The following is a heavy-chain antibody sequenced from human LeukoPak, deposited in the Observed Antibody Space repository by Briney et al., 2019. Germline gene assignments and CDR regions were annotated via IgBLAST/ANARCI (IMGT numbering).Heavy chain of an antibody. CDR2: ISSSSYI. CDR3: AAPYSGYDGGYFDY. Sequence: GGSLRLSCAASGFTFSSYSMNWVRQAPGKGLEWVSSISSSSYIYYADSVKGRFTISRDNAKNSLYLQMNSLRAEDTAVYYCAAPYSGYDGGYFDYWGQGTLVTVSS. J-gene: IGHJ4*02. CDR1: GFTFSSYS. V-gene: IGHV3-21*01. D-gene: IGHD5-12*01.